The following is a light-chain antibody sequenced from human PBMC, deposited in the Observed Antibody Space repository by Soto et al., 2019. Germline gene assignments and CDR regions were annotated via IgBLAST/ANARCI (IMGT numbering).Light chain of an antibody. CDR3: QVWDSTSDHQGVI. J-gene: IGLJ2*01. V-gene: IGLV3-21*02. CDR1: KIGSKS. Sequence: SYELTQPPSVSVAPGQTATITCGGNKIGSKSVHWYQQKPGQAPVLVVYDDDDWPSGIPERFSGSNSGNTATLTISRVEAGDEADYSCQVWDSTSDHQGVIFGGGTKLTVL. CDR2: DDD.